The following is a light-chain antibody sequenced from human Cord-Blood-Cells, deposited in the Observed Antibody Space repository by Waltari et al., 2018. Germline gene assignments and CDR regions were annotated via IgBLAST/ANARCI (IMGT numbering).Light chain of an antibody. Sequence: DIVMTQSPDTLACSLGERATNNCKSSQSVLYSSNNKNYLAWYQQKPGQPPKLLIYGASTRESGVPDRFSGSGSGTDFTLTISSLQAEDVAVYYCQQYYSTPYTFGQGTKLEIK. J-gene: IGKJ2*01. CDR1: QSVLYSSNNKNY. CDR3: QQYYSTPYT. V-gene: IGKV4-1*01. CDR2: GAS.